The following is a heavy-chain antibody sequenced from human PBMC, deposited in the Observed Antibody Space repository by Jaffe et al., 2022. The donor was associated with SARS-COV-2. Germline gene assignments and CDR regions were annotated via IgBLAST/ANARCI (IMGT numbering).Heavy chain of an antibody. CDR2: INPNSGGT. D-gene: IGHD3-3*01. Sequence: QVQLVQSGAEVKKPGASVKVSCKASGYTFTGYYMHWVRQAPGQGLEWMGWINPNSGGTNYAQKFQGWVTMTRDTSISTAYMELSRLRSDDTAVYYCARGTYYDFWSGYYTRRRGGEYGMDVWGQGTTVTVSS. CDR3: ARGTYYDFWSGYYTRRRGGEYGMDV. CDR1: GYTFTGYY. J-gene: IGHJ6*02. V-gene: IGHV1-2*04.